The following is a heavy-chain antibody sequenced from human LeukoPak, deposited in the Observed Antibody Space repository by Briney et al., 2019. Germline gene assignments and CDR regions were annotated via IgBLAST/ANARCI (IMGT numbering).Heavy chain of an antibody. J-gene: IGHJ4*02. CDR1: GGTFSSYA. Sequence: SEKVSCKASGGTFSSYAISWVRQAPGQGLEWMGGIIPIFGTANYAQKFQGRVTITTDESTSTAYMELSSLRSEDTAVYYCARGQTYYYDSSGYYLDYWGQGTLVTVSS. D-gene: IGHD3-22*01. CDR3: ARGQTYYYDSSGYYLDY. CDR2: IIPIFGTA. V-gene: IGHV1-69*05.